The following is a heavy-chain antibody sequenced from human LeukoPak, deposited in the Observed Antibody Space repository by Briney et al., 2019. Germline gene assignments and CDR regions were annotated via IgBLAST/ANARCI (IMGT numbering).Heavy chain of an antibody. CDR1: GRTFSSYA. Sequence: GASVKVSCKASGRTFSSYAISWVRQAPGQGLEWMGGIIPIFGTANYAQKFQGRVTITADESTSTAYMELSSLRSEDTAVYYCASRGYSGYDPPFYYYYYGMDVWGQGTTVTVSS. V-gene: IGHV1-69*13. J-gene: IGHJ6*02. CDR3: ASRGYSGYDPPFYYYYYGMDV. D-gene: IGHD5-12*01. CDR2: IIPIFGTA.